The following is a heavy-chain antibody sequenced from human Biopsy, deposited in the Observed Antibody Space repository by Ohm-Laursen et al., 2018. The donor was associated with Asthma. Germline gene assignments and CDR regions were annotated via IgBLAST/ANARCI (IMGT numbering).Heavy chain of an antibody. V-gene: IGHV3-21*01. J-gene: IGHJ4*02. Sequence: SLRLSCTASGFTFSGYTMNGVRQAPGKGLEWVSSITSSSSYIFYADSVKGRFTISRDNPRNSLYLQMNCLRAEDTAVYYCARDAPTGGYIDYWGLGTLVTVSS. D-gene: IGHD7-27*01. CDR3: ARDAPTGGYIDY. CDR2: ITSSSSYI. CDR1: GFTFSGYT.